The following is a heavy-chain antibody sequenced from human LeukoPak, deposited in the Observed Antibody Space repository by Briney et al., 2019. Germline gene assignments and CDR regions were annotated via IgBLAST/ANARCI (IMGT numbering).Heavy chain of an antibody. CDR2: INPNSGGT. J-gene: IGHJ4*02. CDR3: ARLGSGSYYNTLRY. V-gene: IGHV1-2*06. CDR1: GYTFTGYY. Sequence: ASVKVSCKASGYTFTGYYMHWVRQAPGQGLEWMGRINPNSGGTNYAQKFQGRVTMTRDTSISTAYMELRSLRSDDTAVYYCARLGSGSYYNTLRYWGQGTLVTVSS. D-gene: IGHD3-10*01.